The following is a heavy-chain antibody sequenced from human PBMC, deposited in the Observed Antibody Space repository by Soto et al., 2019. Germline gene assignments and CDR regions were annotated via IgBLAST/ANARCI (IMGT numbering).Heavy chain of an antibody. CDR3: ARGLRSVLDY. CDR2: ISSDEKIK. D-gene: IGHD6-6*01. Sequence: VQLVESGGDLVHPGGSLRLSCVASGFIFSNFGMHWVRQAPGKGLEWVAVISSDEKIKQYADSVRGRFAISRDNSKNTLYLQMTSLRAEDTAIYYCARGLRSVLDYWGQGTLVTVSS. V-gene: IGHV3-33*01. CDR1: GFIFSNFG. J-gene: IGHJ4*02.